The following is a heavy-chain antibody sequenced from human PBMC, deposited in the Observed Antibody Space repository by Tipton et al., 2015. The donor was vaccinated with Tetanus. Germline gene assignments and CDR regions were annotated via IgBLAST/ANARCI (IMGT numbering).Heavy chain of an antibody. CDR1: GFTFSSYG. D-gene: IGHD3-22*01. CDR3: ARSGYDSSGYKNYYYYYGMDV. V-gene: IGHV3-33*01. Sequence: SLRLSCAASGFTFSSYGMHWVRQAPGKGLEWVAVIWYDGSNKYYADSVKGRFTISRDNSKNTLYLQMNSLRAGDTAVYYCARSGYDSSGYKNYYYYYGMDVWGQGTTVTVSS. CDR2: IWYDGSNK. J-gene: IGHJ6*02.